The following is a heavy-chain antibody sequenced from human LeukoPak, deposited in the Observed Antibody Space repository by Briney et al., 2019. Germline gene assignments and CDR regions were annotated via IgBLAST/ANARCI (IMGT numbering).Heavy chain of an antibody. CDR2: IKEDATEK. CDR3: ATFPNDSSDI. CDR1: GFTVSSNY. V-gene: IGHV3-7*01. Sequence: KPGGSLRLSCAASGFTVSSNYMSWVRQAPGKGLEWVATIKEDATEKFHVASVQGRFTISRDNAKNLLYLQMNTLSAEDTAVYYCATFPNDSSDIWGQGTMVTVSS. J-gene: IGHJ3*02.